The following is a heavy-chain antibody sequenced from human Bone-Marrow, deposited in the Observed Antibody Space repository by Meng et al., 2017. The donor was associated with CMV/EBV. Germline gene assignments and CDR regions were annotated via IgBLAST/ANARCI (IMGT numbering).Heavy chain of an antibody. V-gene: IGHV3-23*01. CDR3: ARDNRYCSSTSCYTDYYYYYGMDV. CDR1: GFTFSSYA. CDR2: ISGSGGST. J-gene: IGHJ6*02. D-gene: IGHD2-2*02. Sequence: ETLSLTCAASGFTFSSYAMSWVRQAPGKGLEWVSAISGSGGSTYYADSVKGRFTISRDNSKNTLYLQMTGLRAEDAAVYYCARDNRYCSSTSCYTDYYYYYGMDVWGQGTTVTVSS.